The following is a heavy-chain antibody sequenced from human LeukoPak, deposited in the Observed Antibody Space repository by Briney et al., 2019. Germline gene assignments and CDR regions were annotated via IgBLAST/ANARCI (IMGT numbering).Heavy chain of an antibody. J-gene: IGHJ5*02. D-gene: IGHD3-10*01. CDR2: SSNSGVS. V-gene: IGHV4-59*01. Sequence: SETLSLTCTVSDDSITGSYWSWIRQAPGTGLEWIGYSSNSGVSNYKPSLRGRVTMSVDTSKNQFSLMLSSVTAADTAVYHCARHGSWYNYFAPWGQGTLVIVSS. CDR3: ARHGSWYNYFAP. CDR1: DDSITGSY.